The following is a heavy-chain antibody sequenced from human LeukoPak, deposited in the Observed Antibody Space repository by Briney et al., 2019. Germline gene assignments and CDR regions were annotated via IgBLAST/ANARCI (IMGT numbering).Heavy chain of an antibody. CDR2: ISSSSSTI. Sequence: PGGSLRLSCAASGFTFSSYSMNWVRQAPGKGLEWVSYISSSSSTIYYADSVKGRFTISRDNSKNTLYLQMNSLRAEDTAVYYCAKASLPATVVLFYFDYWGQGTLVTVSS. D-gene: IGHD4-23*01. CDR1: GFTFSSYS. CDR3: AKASLPATVVLFYFDY. J-gene: IGHJ4*02. V-gene: IGHV3-48*01.